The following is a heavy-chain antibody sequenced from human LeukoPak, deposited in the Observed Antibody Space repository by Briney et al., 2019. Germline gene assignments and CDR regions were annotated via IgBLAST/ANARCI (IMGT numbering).Heavy chain of an antibody. J-gene: IGHJ4*02. V-gene: IGHV4-31*03. D-gene: IGHD2-2*01. CDR2: IYYSGST. Sequence: SETLSLTCTVSGGSISSGDYYWSWIRQHPGEGLVWIGYIYYSGSTYYNPSLKRRVTISVDTSKNQFSLQLSSAAAADTAVYYCARVTAIVPAAMTGYYFDYWGQGTLVTVSS. CDR1: GGSISSGDYY. CDR3: ARVTAIVPAAMTGYYFDY.